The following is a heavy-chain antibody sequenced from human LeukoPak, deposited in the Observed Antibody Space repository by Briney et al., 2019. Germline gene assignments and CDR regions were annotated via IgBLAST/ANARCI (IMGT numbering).Heavy chain of an antibody. CDR3: ARVVARGIAMASDAIDI. D-gene: IGHD6-19*01. CDR1: GDSISDYY. CDR2: VYYSGSN. Sequence: SETLSLTCTVSGDSISDYYWCWIRQTPAKGLEWVGCVYYSGSNNTIPPLKTRVTGSVDTSRTHCSRKRSSVTAAVTAVYYCARVVARGIAMASDAIDIWGEGTMVTVSS. V-gene: IGHV4-59*01. J-gene: IGHJ3*02.